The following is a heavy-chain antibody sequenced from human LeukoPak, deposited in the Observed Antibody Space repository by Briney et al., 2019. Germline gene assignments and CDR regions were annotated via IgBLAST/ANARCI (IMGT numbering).Heavy chain of an antibody. J-gene: IGHJ6*04. D-gene: IGHD2-2*01. CDR3: ARVGFLLGYCSSTSCSHREVRVGPGDYGMDV. CDR2: IYHSGST. V-gene: IGHV4-38-2*01. Sequence: PSETLSLTCAVSGYSISSGYYWGWIRQPPGKGLEWIGSIYHSGSTYYNPSLKSRVTISVDTSKNQFSLKLSSVTAADTAVYYCARVGFLLGYCSSTSCSHREVRVGPGDYGMDVWGKGTTVTVSS. CDR1: GYSISSGYY.